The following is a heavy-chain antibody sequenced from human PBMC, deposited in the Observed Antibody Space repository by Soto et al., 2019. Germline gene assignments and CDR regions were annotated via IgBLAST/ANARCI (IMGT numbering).Heavy chain of an antibody. D-gene: IGHD5-12*01. CDR3: ARGYSGYDYHYGMDV. CDR2: IYYSGST. V-gene: IGHV4-31*03. CDR1: GGSISSGGYY. Sequence: QVQLQESGPGLVKPSQTLSLTCTVSGGSISSGGYYWSWIRQHPGKGLEWIGYIYYSGSTYYNPSLKGRVTISVDTSKNQFSLKLSSVTAADTAVYYCARGYSGYDYHYGMDVWGQGTTVTVSS. J-gene: IGHJ6*02.